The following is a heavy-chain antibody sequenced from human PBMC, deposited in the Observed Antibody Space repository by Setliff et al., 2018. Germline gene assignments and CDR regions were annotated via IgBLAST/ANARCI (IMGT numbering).Heavy chain of an antibody. CDR3: ARLPRTVTHFDY. V-gene: IGHV4-34*01. CDR2: INHSGST. D-gene: IGHD4-17*01. J-gene: IGHJ4*02. Sequence: SETLSLTCTVYGASFSDYYWGWIRQPPGKGLEWIAEINHSGSTNYNPSLQSRVSISVDTSKNQLSLKLDSLTAADTAVYFCARLPRTVTHFDYWGQGALVTVSS. CDR1: GASFSDYY.